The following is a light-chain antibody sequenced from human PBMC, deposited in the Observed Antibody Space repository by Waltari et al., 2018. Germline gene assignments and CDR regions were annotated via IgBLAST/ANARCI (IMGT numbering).Light chain of an antibody. CDR1: QGISSS. V-gene: IGKV1-12*01. Sequence: DIQMTQSPSCVSASVGDRVTLTCRASQGISSSLAGYQQKPGTAPKLLIYGASRLQSGVPLRFSGSGSGTDFTLTIASLQPEDFATYYCQQADSFPWTFGQGTKVDIK. CDR2: GAS. J-gene: IGKJ1*01. CDR3: QQADSFPWT.